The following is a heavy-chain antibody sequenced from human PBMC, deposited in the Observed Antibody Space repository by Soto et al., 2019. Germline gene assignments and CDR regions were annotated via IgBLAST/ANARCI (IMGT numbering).Heavy chain of an antibody. Sequence: QVHLLQSGSEVKKPGSSVKVSCRASGDTLSNYAFSWVRQAPGQGLEWMGGIIPIFGTTSYAQKLQGRVILTADESTRTVYMELMSLRSEDTALYFCALGLRGYHIDSWGQGTQVTVSS. V-gene: IGHV1-69*01. CDR1: GDTLSNYA. D-gene: IGHD2-15*01. J-gene: IGHJ4*02. CDR2: IIPIFGTT. CDR3: ALGLRGYHIDS.